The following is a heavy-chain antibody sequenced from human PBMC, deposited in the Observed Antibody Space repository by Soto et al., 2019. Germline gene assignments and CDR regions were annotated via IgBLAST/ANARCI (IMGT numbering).Heavy chain of an antibody. Sequence: QVQLVQSGAEVKKPGASVKVSCKASGYTFTRYYMHWVRQAPGQGLEWMGIINPSGGSTSYAQKFQGRVTMTRDTSTSTVYMELSSLRSEDTAVYYCARDNQRGYSYGYAWVDPWGQGTMVTVSS. J-gene: IGHJ5*02. V-gene: IGHV1-46*01. CDR1: GYTFTRYY. D-gene: IGHD5-18*01. CDR3: ARDNQRGYSYGYAWVDP. CDR2: INPSGGST.